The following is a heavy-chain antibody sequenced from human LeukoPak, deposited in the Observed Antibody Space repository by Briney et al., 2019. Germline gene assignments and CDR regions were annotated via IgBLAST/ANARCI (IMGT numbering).Heavy chain of an antibody. CDR1: GFTFSHYG. D-gene: IGHD3-22*01. V-gene: IGHV3-33*06. J-gene: IGHJ4*02. CDR2: MWSDGTKK. CDR3: AKVNYYESSGYYDY. Sequence: GRSLRLSCAASGFTFSHYGMHWVRQAPGKGLEWVAVMWSDGTKKYYADSVKGRFTVSRDNSKNTLYLQMNSLRAEDTAVYYCAKVNYYESSGYYDYWGQGTLVTVSS.